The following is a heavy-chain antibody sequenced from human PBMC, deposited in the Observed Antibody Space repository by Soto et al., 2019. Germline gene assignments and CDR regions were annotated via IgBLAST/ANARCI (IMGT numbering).Heavy chain of an antibody. CDR1: GGPFTSNA. Sequence: QVQLVQSGAELKEPGSSVRVSCKASGGPFTSNAINWVRQAPGQGLEWMGGIIPIFGTTNYAQEFQGRITITADKSTSTAYMELSSLRSEDTAVYYCARGVSVIRDIPASSLDLDYWGQGTLVTVSS. V-gene: IGHV1-69*06. J-gene: IGHJ4*02. CDR2: IIPIFGTT. CDR3: ARGVSVIRDIPASSLDLDY. D-gene: IGHD2-2*02.